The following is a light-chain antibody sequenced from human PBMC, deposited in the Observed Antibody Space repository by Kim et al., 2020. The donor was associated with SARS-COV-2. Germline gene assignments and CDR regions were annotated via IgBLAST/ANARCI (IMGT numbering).Light chain of an antibody. Sequence: DVVMTQSPLSLPVTLGQPASISCRSSQSLVYSDGNTYLNWFQQRPGQSPRRLIYKVSNRDSGVPDRFSGSGSGTDFTLKISRVEAEDVGVYYCMQGTQCPPTFGQGTRLDIK. V-gene: IGKV2-30*01. CDR2: KVS. CDR3: MQGTQCPPT. J-gene: IGKJ5*01. CDR1: QSLVYSDGNTY.